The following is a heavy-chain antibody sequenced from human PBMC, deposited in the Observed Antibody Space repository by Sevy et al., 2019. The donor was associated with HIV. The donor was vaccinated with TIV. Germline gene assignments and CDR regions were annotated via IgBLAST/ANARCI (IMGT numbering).Heavy chain of an antibody. J-gene: IGHJ6*02. D-gene: IGHD3-22*01. V-gene: IGHV1-18*01. CDR3: ARDRNNYDSTGYPKGMDV. CDR1: GYTFIRYG. Sequence: APVKVSCKASGYTFIRYGISWVRQAPGQGLEWMGWISGSNGDTNYAQKVQGRVIMTTDTSTSTAYMELRSLRSDDTAVYYCARDRNNYDSTGYPKGMDVWGQGTTVTVSS. CDR2: ISGSNGDT.